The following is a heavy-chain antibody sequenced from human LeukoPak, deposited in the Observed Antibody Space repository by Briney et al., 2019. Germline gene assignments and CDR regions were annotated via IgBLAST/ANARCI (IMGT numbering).Heavy chain of an antibody. CDR2: IVVGSGDA. J-gene: IGHJ4*02. V-gene: IGHV1-58*01. D-gene: IGHD1-26*01. Sequence: SVKVSCKASGFTLVNSAVHWVRQARGQSLEWIGWIVVGSGDARYAQRFQERVTITRDKSTSTAYMELSSLTSEDTAVYYCAADRHLGATTGFGFWGQGTLVTVSS. CDR3: AADRHLGATTGFGF. CDR1: GFTLVNSA.